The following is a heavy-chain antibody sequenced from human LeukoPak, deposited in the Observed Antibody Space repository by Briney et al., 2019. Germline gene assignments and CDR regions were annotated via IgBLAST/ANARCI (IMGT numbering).Heavy chain of an antibody. CDR1: GFTFSSYS. Sequence: GGSLRLSCAASGFTFSSYSMNWVRQAPGKGLEWVSYISSSSSTIYYADSVKGRFTISRDNAKNSLYLQMNSLRAEDTAVYFCARRTFYYDSSGYHDYYFYYMDVWGKGTTVTVSS. CDR2: ISSSSSTI. CDR3: ARRTFYYDSSGYHDYYFYYMDV. D-gene: IGHD3-22*01. V-gene: IGHV3-48*04. J-gene: IGHJ6*03.